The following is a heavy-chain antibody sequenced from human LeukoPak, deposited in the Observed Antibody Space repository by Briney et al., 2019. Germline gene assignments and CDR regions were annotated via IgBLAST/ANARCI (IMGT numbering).Heavy chain of an antibody. CDR3: AKSTNWALFDY. CDR2: IYNGGSA. CDR1: GFIVSGND. V-gene: IGHV3-53*05. Sequence: TGGSLRLSCAASGFIVSGNDMSWVRQAPGKGLEWVSVIYNGGSAYYADSVKGRFSVSRDNSKNSLYLQMNSLRAEDTALYYCAKSTNWALFDYWGQGTLVTVSS. J-gene: IGHJ4*02. D-gene: IGHD1-1*01.